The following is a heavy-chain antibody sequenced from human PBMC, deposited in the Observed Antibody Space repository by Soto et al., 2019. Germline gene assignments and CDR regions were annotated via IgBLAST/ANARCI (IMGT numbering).Heavy chain of an antibody. CDR1: GGSISSYY. Sequence: QVQLQESGPGLVKPSETLSLTCTVSGGSISSYYWTWIRQPPGKGLEWIGFIYNSGSTHYNPSPRSRLTISVATSTNQFSLKLRSVTAADTAVYYCASMGYHYGSGSYPLDYWGQGTLVTVSS. CDR3: ASMGYHYGSGSYPLDY. V-gene: IGHV4-59*08. CDR2: IYNSGST. J-gene: IGHJ4*02. D-gene: IGHD3-10*01.